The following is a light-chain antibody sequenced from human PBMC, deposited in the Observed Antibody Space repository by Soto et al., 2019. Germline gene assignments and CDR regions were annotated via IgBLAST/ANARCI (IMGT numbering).Light chain of an antibody. CDR3: QQYYSYPRT. Sequence: AIRMTQSPSSLSASTGDRVTITCRASQGISSYLAWYQQKPGKAPKLLIYAASTLQSGVPSRFSGSGSGTDFTPTISCLQSEDFATYYGQQYYSYPRTFGQGTKVEIK. CDR2: AAS. CDR1: QGISSY. V-gene: IGKV1-8*01. J-gene: IGKJ1*01.